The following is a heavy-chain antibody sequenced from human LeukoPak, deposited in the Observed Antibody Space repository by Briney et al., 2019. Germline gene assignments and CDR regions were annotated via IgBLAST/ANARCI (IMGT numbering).Heavy chain of an antibody. CDR2: INPNSGGT. CDR3: ARDLPTLYSSGWYDFDY. Sequence: APVKVSCKASGYTFTGYYMHWVRQAPGQGLEWMGWINPNSGGTNYAQKFQGRVTMTRDTSISTAYMELSRLRSDDTAVYYCARDLPTLYSSGWYDFDYWGQGTLVTVSS. D-gene: IGHD6-19*01. CDR1: GYTFTGYY. J-gene: IGHJ4*02. V-gene: IGHV1-2*02.